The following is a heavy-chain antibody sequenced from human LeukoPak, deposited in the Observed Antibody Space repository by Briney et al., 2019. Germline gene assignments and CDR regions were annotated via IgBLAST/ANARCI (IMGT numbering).Heavy chain of an antibody. CDR1: GYTFTSYD. J-gene: IGHJ6*03. V-gene: IGHV1-8*02. Sequence: ASVKVSCKASGYTFTSYDINWVRQATGQGLEWMGWMNPNSGNTGYAQKFQGRVTMTRNTSISTAYMELSSLRSEDTAVYYCATRYGSGWGDYYMDVWGKGTTVTISS. D-gene: IGHD3-10*01. CDR2: MNPNSGNT. CDR3: ATRYGSGWGDYYMDV.